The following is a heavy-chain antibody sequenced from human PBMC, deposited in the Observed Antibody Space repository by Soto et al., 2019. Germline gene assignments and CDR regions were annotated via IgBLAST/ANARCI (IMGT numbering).Heavy chain of an antibody. CDR2: INPNSGGT. Sequence: ASVKVSCKASGYTFTGYYMHWVRQAPGQGLEWMGWINPNSGGTNYAQKFQGWVTMTRDTSISTAYMELSRLRSDDTAVYYCAVSVEMATITGYWGQGTLVTVSS. CDR3: AVSVEMATITGY. CDR1: GYTFTGYY. D-gene: IGHD5-12*01. V-gene: IGHV1-2*04. J-gene: IGHJ4*02.